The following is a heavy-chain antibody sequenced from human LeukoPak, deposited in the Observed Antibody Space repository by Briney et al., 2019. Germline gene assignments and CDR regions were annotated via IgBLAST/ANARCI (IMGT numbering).Heavy chain of an antibody. J-gene: IGHJ4*02. Sequence: ASVKVSCKASGYTFTGHYIHWLRQAPGQGPEWMGSINPKSGVTDYAQKFQGRVTVTTDTSISTVYMELTRLRSDDTAVYNCARGGRYCTTDSCYVPLDYWGQGTLVAVSS. D-gene: IGHD2-2*01. CDR2: INPKSGVT. CDR3: ARGGRYCTTDSCYVPLDY. CDR1: GYTFTGHY. V-gene: IGHV1-2*02.